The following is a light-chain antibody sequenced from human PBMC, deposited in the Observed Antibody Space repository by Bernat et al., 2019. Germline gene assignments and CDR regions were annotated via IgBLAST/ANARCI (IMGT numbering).Light chain of an antibody. Sequence: QSALTQPASVSGSPGQSITISCTGTSSDVGGYNYVSWYQQHPGKAPKLMIYDVSNRPSGVSNRFSGSKSGNTASLTISGLQAEDEADYYCSSYTSSSTLLYVFGPGTNVTVL. V-gene: IGLV2-14*03. J-gene: IGLJ1*01. CDR1: SSDVGGYNY. CDR3: SSYTSSSTLLYV. CDR2: DVS.